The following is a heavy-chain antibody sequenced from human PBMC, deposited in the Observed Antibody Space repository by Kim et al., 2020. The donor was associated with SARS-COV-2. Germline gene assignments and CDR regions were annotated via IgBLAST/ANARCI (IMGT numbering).Heavy chain of an antibody. J-gene: IGHJ6*03. V-gene: IGHV4-59*01. Sequence: SETLSLTCTVSGGSISSYYWSWIRQPPGKGLEWIGYIYYSGSTNYNPSLKSRVTISVDTSKNQFSLKLSSVTAADTAVYYCARVNYDSSGYTYYYYYYYMDVWGKGTTVTVSS. CDR3: ARVNYDSSGYTYYYYYYYMDV. CDR1: GGSISSYY. CDR2: IYYSGST. D-gene: IGHD3-22*01.